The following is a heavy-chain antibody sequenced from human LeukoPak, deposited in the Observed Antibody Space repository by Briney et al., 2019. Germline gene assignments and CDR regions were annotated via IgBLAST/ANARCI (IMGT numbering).Heavy chain of an antibody. J-gene: IGHJ5*02. V-gene: IGHV3-64*01. Sequence: GGSLRLSCAASGFTFSSYAMHWVRQAPGTGLEYVSAISSNGGSTYYANSVKGRFTISRDNSKNTLYLQMGSLRAEDMAVYYCARDGYSSSWSGSLWNNWFDPWGQGTLVTVSS. CDR1: GFTFSSYA. CDR3: ARDGYSSSWSGSLWNNWFDP. D-gene: IGHD6-13*01. CDR2: ISSNGGST.